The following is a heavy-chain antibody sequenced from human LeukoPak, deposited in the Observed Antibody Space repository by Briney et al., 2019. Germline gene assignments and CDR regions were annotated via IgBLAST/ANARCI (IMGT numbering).Heavy chain of an antibody. Sequence: SETLSLTCTVSGASISSYYWSWIRQPAGKGLEWIGRFYTSGNTNYNPSLKSRVTISIDNSKNQFSLKLSSVTAADAAVYYCAREDPRGPAGYFDYWGQGTLVTVSS. J-gene: IGHJ4*02. V-gene: IGHV4-4*07. CDR1: GASISSYY. CDR3: AREDPRGPAGYFDY. CDR2: FYTSGNT. D-gene: IGHD6-19*01.